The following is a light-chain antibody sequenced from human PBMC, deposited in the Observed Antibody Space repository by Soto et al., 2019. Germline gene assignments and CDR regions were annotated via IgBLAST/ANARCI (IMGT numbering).Light chain of an antibody. CDR2: DAS. Sequence: DITLTQSPSSLSASVGDRVSITCQASQDVINYLNWYQQKPGKAPKLLISDASNLETGVPSRFTGSGSGTHSTLTITNLQPEDCATYFCQQYDDLPLTFGGGTHVE. V-gene: IGKV1-33*01. J-gene: IGKJ4*01. CDR1: QDVINY. CDR3: QQYDDLPLT.